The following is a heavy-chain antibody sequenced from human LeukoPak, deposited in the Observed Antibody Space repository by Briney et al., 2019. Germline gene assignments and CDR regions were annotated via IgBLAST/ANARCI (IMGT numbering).Heavy chain of an antibody. V-gene: IGHV4-59*01. Sequence: PSETLSLTCTVSGDSISSYYWSWIRQPPGKGLEWIGYIYCSGSTTYNPSLKSRLTISVDTSKNHFSLRLSSVTAADTAVYYCARGSYCSSTSCYGYGMDVWGQGTTVTVSS. CDR1: GDSISSYY. CDR2: IYCSGST. CDR3: ARGSYCSSTSCYGYGMDV. J-gene: IGHJ6*02. D-gene: IGHD2-2*01.